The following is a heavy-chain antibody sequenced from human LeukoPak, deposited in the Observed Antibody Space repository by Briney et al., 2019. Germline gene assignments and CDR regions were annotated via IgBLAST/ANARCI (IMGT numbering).Heavy chain of an antibody. CDR2: IYYSGST. J-gene: IGHJ6*02. V-gene: IGHV4-59*01. D-gene: IGHD6-13*01. Sequence: SETLSLTCTVSGGSISSYDWSWIRQPPGKGLEWLGYIYYSGSTNYNPSLKSRVTLSVDTSKNQFSLKLSSVAAADTAVYCCARDSSSWYYSYGMDVWGQGATVTVSS. CDR1: GGSISSYD. CDR3: ARDSSSWYYSYGMDV.